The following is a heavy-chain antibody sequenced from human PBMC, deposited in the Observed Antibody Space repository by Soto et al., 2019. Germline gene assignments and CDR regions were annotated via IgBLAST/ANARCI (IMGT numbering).Heavy chain of an antibody. CDR2: IHSGGST. D-gene: IGHD4-17*01. V-gene: IGHV3-66*01. CDR3: AREPPFWDYGDYAGFAIQH. CDR1: GFAVSSNY. J-gene: IGHJ1*01. Sequence: EVQLVESGGGLVQPGGSLRLSCAASGFAVSSNYMSWVRQAPGKGLEWVSVIHSGGSTYYADSVKGRFTISRDNSNNNTVYLQMNSLRAEDTAVYYCAREPPFWDYGDYAGFAIQHWGQGTLVIVSS.